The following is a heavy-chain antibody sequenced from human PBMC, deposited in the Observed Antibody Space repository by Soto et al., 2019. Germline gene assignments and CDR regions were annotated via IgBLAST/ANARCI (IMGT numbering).Heavy chain of an antibody. J-gene: IGHJ6*02. CDR1: GYSFTSNW. Sequence: PGESLKISCQVTGYSFTSNWVAWVRQKPGKGLEWMGIIYPGDSDTRYSPSFQGQVIMSADRATSTAYLQWISLRASDTAMYYCARKPAWGASKLGMDVWGQGTTVTVSS. D-gene: IGHD7-27*01. CDR3: ARKPAWGASKLGMDV. V-gene: IGHV5-51*01. CDR2: IYPGDSDT.